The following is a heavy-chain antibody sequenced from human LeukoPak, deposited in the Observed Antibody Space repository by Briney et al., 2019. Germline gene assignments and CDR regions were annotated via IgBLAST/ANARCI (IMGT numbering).Heavy chain of an antibody. CDR2: INPNSGGT. V-gene: IGHV1-2*02. Sequence: ASVKVSCRASGYIFTGYYMHWVRQAPGQGLEWMGWINPNSGGTNYAQKFQGRVTMTRDTSISTAYMELNRLMSDDTAVYYCAKIRLTAAGNQPLDYWGQGTLVTVSS. D-gene: IGHD6-13*01. J-gene: IGHJ4*02. CDR3: AKIRLTAAGNQPLDY. CDR1: GYIFTGYY.